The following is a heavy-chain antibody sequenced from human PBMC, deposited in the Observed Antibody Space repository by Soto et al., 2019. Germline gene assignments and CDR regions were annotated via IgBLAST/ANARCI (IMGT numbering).Heavy chain of an antibody. J-gene: IGHJ4*02. Sequence: EVQLVESGGGLVQPGGSLRLSCVASGFTFSSYWMHWVRQAPGKGVLWVSRISSDESSTSYADSVKGRFPISRDNAKNTLYLQMNSLRAEDTAVYYCALSLLFYFDYWGQGTLVTVSS. CDR3: ALSLLFYFDY. V-gene: IGHV3-74*01. CDR2: ISSDESST. D-gene: IGHD2-15*01. CDR1: GFTFSSYW.